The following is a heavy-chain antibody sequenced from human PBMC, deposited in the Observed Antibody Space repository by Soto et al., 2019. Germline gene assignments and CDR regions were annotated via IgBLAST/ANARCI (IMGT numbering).Heavy chain of an antibody. CDR1: GGSISSAAYY. Sequence: QVQLQESGPGLVKPSQTLSLTCTVSGGSISSAAYYWSWIRQHPGKGLEWIGYISHSGSTYYNPSLKSRVSISVHTFKNHVAQSLTSVTAADTAVYYCAREYTYGSNFFDCWGQGALVTVSS. V-gene: IGHV4-31*03. CDR2: ISHSGST. D-gene: IGHD2-2*02. CDR3: AREYTYGSNFFDC. J-gene: IGHJ4*02.